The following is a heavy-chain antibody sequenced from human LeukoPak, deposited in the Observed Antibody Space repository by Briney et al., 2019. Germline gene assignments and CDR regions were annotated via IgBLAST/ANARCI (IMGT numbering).Heavy chain of an antibody. CDR1: GFTFNNYA. CDR2: VSGSGDST. J-gene: IGHJ2*01. Sequence: PGGSLRLSCAVSGFTFNNYAMTWVRQAPGKGLEWVSGVSGSGDSTYHADPVKSRFSISRDNSKNTLYLQMNSLRAEDTAVYYCAKGDSSGYYLGYWYFDLWGRGTLVTVSS. D-gene: IGHD3-22*01. V-gene: IGHV3-23*01. CDR3: AKGDSSGYYLGYWYFDL.